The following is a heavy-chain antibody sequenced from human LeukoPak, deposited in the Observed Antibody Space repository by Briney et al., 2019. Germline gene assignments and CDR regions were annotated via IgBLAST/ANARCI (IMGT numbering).Heavy chain of an antibody. V-gene: IGHV5-51*01. CDR1: GYSFTDSW. CDR2: FYPSDSDI. D-gene: IGHD2-2*01. Sequence: GESLKISCKASGYSFTDSWIGWVRQMPGKGREWMAIFYPSDSDIKYSPSFQGQVSISADKSISTTLLQWSGLKASDTAMYFCARFRQSPCTGTNCYHYFDYWGQGTLVTVSS. J-gene: IGHJ4*02. CDR3: ARFRQSPCTGTNCYHYFDY.